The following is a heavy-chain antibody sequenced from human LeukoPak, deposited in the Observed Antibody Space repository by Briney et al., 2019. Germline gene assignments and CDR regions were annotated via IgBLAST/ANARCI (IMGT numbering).Heavy chain of an antibody. CDR1: GFTFSSYS. D-gene: IGHD5-18*01. CDR3: ARDLVDTAINDDY. CDR2: ISSSSSTI. Sequence: PGGSLRLSCAASGFTFSSYSMNWVRQAPGKGLEWVSYISSSSSTIYYADSVKGRFTISRDNAKNSLYLQMNSLRAEDTAVYYCARDLVDTAINDDYWGQGTLVTVSS. J-gene: IGHJ4*02. V-gene: IGHV3-48*01.